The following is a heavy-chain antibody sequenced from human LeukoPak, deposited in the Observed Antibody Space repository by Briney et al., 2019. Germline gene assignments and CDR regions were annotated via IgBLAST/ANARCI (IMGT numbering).Heavy chain of an antibody. CDR1: GGSISSGDYY. CDR3: ARDGALLGEDNWFDP. D-gene: IGHD3-10*01. Sequence: PSETLSLTCTVSGGSISSGDYYWGWIRQPPGKGLEWIGYIYYSGSTYYNPSLKSRVTISVDTSKNQFSLKLSSVTAADTAVYYCARDGALLGEDNWFDPWGQGTLVTVSS. V-gene: IGHV4-30-4*01. CDR2: IYYSGST. J-gene: IGHJ5*02.